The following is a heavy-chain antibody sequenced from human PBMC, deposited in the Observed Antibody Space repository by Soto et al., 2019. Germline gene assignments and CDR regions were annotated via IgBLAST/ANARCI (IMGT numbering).Heavy chain of an antibody. CDR1: RFTLGNYW. J-gene: IGHJ4*02. CDR2: INDYGTTI. Sequence: EVQLVESGGGLVQSGGSLRLSCAASRFTLGNYWMHWVRQAPGKGLVWVSRINDYGTTINYAESVEGRFIISRDDAKSEVYLQMNNLRAEDSAVYYCARGGLEPFDYWGQGALVTVSS. D-gene: IGHD1-1*01. CDR3: ARGGLEPFDY. V-gene: IGHV3-74*01.